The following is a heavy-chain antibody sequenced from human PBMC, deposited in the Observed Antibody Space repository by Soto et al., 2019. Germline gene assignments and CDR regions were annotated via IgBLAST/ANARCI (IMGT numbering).Heavy chain of an antibody. CDR1: GFTFSDYA. Sequence: PGGSLRLSCAASGFTFSDYAMSWVRQAPGKGLQWVSGISSNGVSTYYADSVKGRFTISRDNSKNTLFLQMNSLRAEDTAVYYCAKITVRQWLLSRYFDYWGQGTLVTVSS. D-gene: IGHD3-3*01. CDR3: AKITVRQWLLSRYFDY. J-gene: IGHJ4*02. CDR2: ISSNGVST. V-gene: IGHV3-23*01.